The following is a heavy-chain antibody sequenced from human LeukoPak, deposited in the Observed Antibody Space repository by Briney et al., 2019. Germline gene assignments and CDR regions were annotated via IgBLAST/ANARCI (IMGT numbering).Heavy chain of an antibody. V-gene: IGHV1-24*01. J-gene: IGHJ4*02. D-gene: IGHD1-26*01. CDR1: GYTLTELS. Sequence: EASVTVSCKVSGYTLTELSMHWVRQAPGKGLERMGGFDPEDGETIYAQKFQGRVTMTEDTSTDTAYMELSSLRSEDTAVYYCATWASVGATTSEYFDYWGQGTLVTVSS. CDR2: FDPEDGET. CDR3: ATWASVGATTSEYFDY.